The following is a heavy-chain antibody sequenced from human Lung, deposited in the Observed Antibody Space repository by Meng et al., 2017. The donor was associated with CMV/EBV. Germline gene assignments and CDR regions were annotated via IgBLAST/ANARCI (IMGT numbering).Heavy chain of an antibody. CDR1: GYTFSDYG. V-gene: IGHV1-18*01. D-gene: IGHD2-15*01. CDR3: ARVYCSGGSCYSPFAY. J-gene: IGHJ4*02. CDR2: INAYSGHT. Sequence: ASVKVSCKASGYTFSDYGIGWVRQAPGQGLEWMGWINAYSGHTNYAQKLQGRVTMTTDTSTSSAYMELRSLRSDDTAVYYCARVYCSGGSCYSPFAYWGQGTLVTVSS.